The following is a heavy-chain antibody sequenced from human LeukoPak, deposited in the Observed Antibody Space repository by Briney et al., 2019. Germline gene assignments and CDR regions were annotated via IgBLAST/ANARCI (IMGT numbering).Heavy chain of an antibody. V-gene: IGHV4-59*12. J-gene: IGHJ6*02. D-gene: IGHD2-21*02. CDR3: AASIVVVTATDHYYYYGMDV. Sequence: PSETLSLTCTVSGGSMSPYHWGWIRQPPGKGLEWTGYIYYSGSTNYNPSLNSRVTISVDTSKNQFSLKLSSVTAADTAVYYCAASIVVVTATDHYYYYGMDVWGQGTTVTVSS. CDR2: IYYSGST. CDR1: GGSMSPYH.